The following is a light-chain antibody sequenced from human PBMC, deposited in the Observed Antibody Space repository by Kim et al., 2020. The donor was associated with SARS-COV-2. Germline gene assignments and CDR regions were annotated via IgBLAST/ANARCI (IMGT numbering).Light chain of an antibody. J-gene: IGLJ2*01. Sequence: QRVTIACTGSGSNIGAGYDVHWYRQVPGTAPKLLIYGNNNRPSGVPDRFSGSKSGTSASLAITGLQAEDEADYYCQSYDSILSAVIFGGGTQLTVL. CDR1: GSNIGAGYD. V-gene: IGLV1-40*01. CDR2: GNN. CDR3: QSYDSILSAVI.